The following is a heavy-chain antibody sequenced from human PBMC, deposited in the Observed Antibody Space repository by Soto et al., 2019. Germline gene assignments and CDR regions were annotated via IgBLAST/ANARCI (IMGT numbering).Heavy chain of an antibody. CDR2: INSDGITT. Sequence: EVQLVESGGGPVQAGGSLRLSCAASGLTLSNYWMQWVRQGPGKGLVWVAHINSDGITTKYAESVKGRFTISRDDAKNKLDLQMNSLRHADTAVYHCAKVKGGSGARGDPLDLWGQGILVTVSS. V-gene: IGHV3-74*03. CDR3: AKVKGGSGARGDPLDL. D-gene: IGHD2-15*01. J-gene: IGHJ5*02. CDR1: GLTLSNYW.